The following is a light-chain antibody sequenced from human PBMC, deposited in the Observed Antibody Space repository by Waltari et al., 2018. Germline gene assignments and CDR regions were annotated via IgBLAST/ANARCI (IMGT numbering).Light chain of an antibody. J-gene: IGLJ3*02. CDR1: SSHIGEGFP. V-gene: IGLV1-40*01. CDR2: GNS. Sequence: HSLLTQPPSVSGAPGHSVPISCTGSSSHIGEGFPVHFYQQRPGTAPKLFISGNSDRPSGVPDRVSASKSGTSAALASAGLQAEDEADYYCQSYDSSLSGWVFGGGTKLTVL. CDR3: QSYDSSLSGWV.